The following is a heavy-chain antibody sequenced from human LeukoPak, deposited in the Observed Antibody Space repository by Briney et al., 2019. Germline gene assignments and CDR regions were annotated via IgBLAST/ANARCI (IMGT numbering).Heavy chain of an antibody. J-gene: IGHJ6*03. V-gene: IGHV1-69*05. CDR3: ARDAGDRNYYYYMDV. Sequence: GASVKVSCKASGGTFSSYAISWVPQAPGQGLEWMGGIIPIFGTANYAQKFQGRVTITTDESTSTAYMELSSLRSEDTAVYYCARDAGDRNYYYYMDVWGKGTTVTVSS. CDR1: GGTFSSYA. CDR2: IIPIFGTA.